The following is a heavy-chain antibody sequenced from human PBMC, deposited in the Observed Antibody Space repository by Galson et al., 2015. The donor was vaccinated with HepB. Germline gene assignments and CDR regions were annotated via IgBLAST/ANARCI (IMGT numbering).Heavy chain of an antibody. J-gene: IGHJ4*02. CDR2: IKSKTDGWTT. CDR1: GFTASNAW. D-gene: IGHD2-21*01. CDR3: TTTGYCGGECYHIDY. Sequence: SLRPSCAVSGFTASNAWMSWVRQAGGEGLEWVGRIKSKTDGWTTDYAAPVKSRFTISRDDSKNTLYLQMNSLKAEDTAVYYCTTTGYCGGECYHIDYWGQGTLVTVSS. V-gene: IGHV3-15*01.